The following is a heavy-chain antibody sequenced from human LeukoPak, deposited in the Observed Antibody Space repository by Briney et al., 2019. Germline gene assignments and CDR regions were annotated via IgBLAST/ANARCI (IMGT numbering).Heavy chain of an antibody. D-gene: IGHD3-3*01. J-gene: IGHJ4*02. CDR1: GFTFSSYA. Sequence: GGSLRLSCAASGFTFSSYAMSWVRQVPGKGLEWVSVISGNGDNTYYADSVKGRFTISRDNSKNTLYLQMNSLRAEDTAVYYCARDSASRFLEWLLFEPDYYFDYWGQGTLVTVSS. CDR3: ARDSASRFLEWLLFEPDYYFDY. CDR2: ISGNGDNT. V-gene: IGHV3-23*01.